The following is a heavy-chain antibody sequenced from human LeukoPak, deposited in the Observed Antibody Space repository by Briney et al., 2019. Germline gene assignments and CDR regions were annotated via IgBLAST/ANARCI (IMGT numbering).Heavy chain of an antibody. CDR3: ARDEYSYGYDY. Sequence: ASVKVSCKASGYTFTGHYMHWVRQAPGQGREWMGWIYPNRGGTNYAQKFQGRVIITRNTSISTAYMELSSLRSEDTAVYYWARDEYSYGYDYWGQGTLVTVSS. CDR2: IYPNRGGT. D-gene: IGHD5-18*01. V-gene: IGHV1-2*02. CDR1: GYTFTGHY. J-gene: IGHJ4*02.